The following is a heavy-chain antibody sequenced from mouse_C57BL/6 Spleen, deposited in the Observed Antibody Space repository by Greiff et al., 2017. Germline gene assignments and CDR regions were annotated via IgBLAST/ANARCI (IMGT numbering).Heavy chain of an antibody. CDR1: GYTFTSYW. CDR3: AREGNMDD. V-gene: IGHV1-69*01. J-gene: IGHJ4*01. D-gene: IGHD2-1*01. Sequence: QVQLQQPGAELVMPGASVKLSCKASGYTFTSYWMHWVKQRPGQGLEWIGEINPSDSYTNYNQKFKGKSTLTVDKSSSTAYMQLSSLTSEDSAVYYCAREGNMDDWGQGTTVTVSS. CDR2: INPSDSYT.